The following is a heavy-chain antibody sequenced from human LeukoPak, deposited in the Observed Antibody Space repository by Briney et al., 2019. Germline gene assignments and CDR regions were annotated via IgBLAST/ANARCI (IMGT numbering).Heavy chain of an antibody. CDR2: IWYDGSNK. D-gene: IGHD5-24*01. V-gene: IGHV3-33*01. CDR3: ARGNFRRDGYNFDY. Sequence: GGSLGLSCAASGFIFSGYGMHCVRQAPGKGLEWVAVIWYDGSNKYYADSVKGRFTISRDNSKNTLYLQMNSLRAEDTAVFYCARGNFRRDGYNFDYWGQGTLVTVSS. CDR1: GFIFSGYG. J-gene: IGHJ4*02.